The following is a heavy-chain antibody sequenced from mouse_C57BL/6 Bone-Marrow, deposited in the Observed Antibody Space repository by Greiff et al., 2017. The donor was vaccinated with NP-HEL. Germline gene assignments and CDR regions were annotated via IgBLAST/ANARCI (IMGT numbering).Heavy chain of an antibody. CDR3: ARGATVVATDWYFDV. D-gene: IGHD1-1*01. V-gene: IGHV1-63*01. CDR1: GYTFTNYW. J-gene: IGHJ1*03. Sequence: QVQLQQSGAELVRPGTSVKMSCKASGYTFTNYWIGWAKQRPGHGLEWIGDIYPGGGYTNSNEKFKGKATLTADKSSSTAYMQFSSLTSEASAIYYCARGATVVATDWYFDVWGTGTTVTVSS. CDR2: IYPGGGYT.